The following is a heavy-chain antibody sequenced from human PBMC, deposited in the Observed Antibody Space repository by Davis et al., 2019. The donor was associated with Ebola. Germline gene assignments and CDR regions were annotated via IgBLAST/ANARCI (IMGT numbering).Heavy chain of an antibody. Sequence: AASVKVSCKASGYTFTGYYMHWVRQAPGQGLEWMGWINPNSGGTNYAQKLQGRVTMTTDTSTSTAYMELRSLRSDDTAVYYCAREGAVAGTLVVPHYYYYGMDVWGQGTTVTVSS. J-gene: IGHJ6*02. D-gene: IGHD6-19*01. CDR1: GYTFTGYY. V-gene: IGHV1-2*02. CDR3: AREGAVAGTLVVPHYYYYGMDV. CDR2: INPNSGGT.